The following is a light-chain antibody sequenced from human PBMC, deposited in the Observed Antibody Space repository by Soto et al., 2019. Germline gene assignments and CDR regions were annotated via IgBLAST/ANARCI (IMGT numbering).Light chain of an antibody. Sequence: IGLTQSPATLSLSPGERATLSCRASRSVTIFLAWYQKKPGQPPRLLISEASNRATGIPARFSGSGSGTDFTLTISSLEPEDFAVYYCQQSHNWPRTFGQGTKVDIK. CDR1: RSVTIF. CDR3: QQSHNWPRT. CDR2: EAS. V-gene: IGKV3-11*01. J-gene: IGKJ1*01.